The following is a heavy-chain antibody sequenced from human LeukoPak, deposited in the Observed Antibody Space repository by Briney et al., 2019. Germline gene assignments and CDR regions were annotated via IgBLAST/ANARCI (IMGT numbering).Heavy chain of an antibody. J-gene: IGHJ3*02. CDR1: GFTLSTNS. D-gene: IGHD2-2*01. CDR3: ARDKLVPAAMSAFDI. V-gene: IGHV3-21*01. CDR2: ISNTGTYT. Sequence: PGGSLRLSCAASGFTLSTNSMNWVRQAPGKGLEWVSSISNTGTYTHYADSLKGRFTISRDDAKNSLYLQMNSLRDEDTAVYYCARDKLVPAAMSAFDIWGQGTMVTVSS.